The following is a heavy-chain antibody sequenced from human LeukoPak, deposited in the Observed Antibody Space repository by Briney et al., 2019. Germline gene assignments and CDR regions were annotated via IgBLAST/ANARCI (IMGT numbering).Heavy chain of an antibody. CDR2: ISSSGSYI. CDR1: GFTFSSYS. V-gene: IGHV3-21*01. Sequence: GGSLRLSCAASGFTFSSYSMNWVRQAPGKGLEWVSSISSSGSYIYYADSVKGRLTISRDNAKDSLYLQMNSLRAEDTAVYYCARESFRMRESKTWFDPWGQGTLVTVSS. D-gene: IGHD2-15*01. J-gene: IGHJ5*02. CDR3: ARESFRMRESKTWFDP.